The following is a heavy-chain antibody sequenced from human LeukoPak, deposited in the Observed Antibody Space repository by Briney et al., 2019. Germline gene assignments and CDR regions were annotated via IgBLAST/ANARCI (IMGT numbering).Heavy chain of an antibody. CDR2: ISSSGSSI. CDR1: GFIFSDYY. V-gene: IGHV3-11*01. CDR3: AKDLGGGSYQYDY. Sequence: PGGSLRHSCAASGFIFSDYYMTWIRQAPGKGLEWVSYISSSGSSIYYADSVKGRFTISRDNAKNSLYLQMNSLRAEDTAVYYCAKDLGGGSYQYDYWGQGTLVTVSS. J-gene: IGHJ4*02. D-gene: IGHD1-26*01.